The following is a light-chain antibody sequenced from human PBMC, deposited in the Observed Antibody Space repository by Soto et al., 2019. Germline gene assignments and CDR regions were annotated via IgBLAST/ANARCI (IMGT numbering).Light chain of an antibody. V-gene: IGKV3-15*01. CDR3: QQYYDYPPLI. J-gene: IGKJ4*01. CDR1: RNINRK. Sequence: EIVMTQSPATLSVSPGESATLSCRASRNINRKLAWYQQKPGQAPRLLISGASTRATGIPARFSGSGSGTEFTLTISSLQSEDFAVYYCQQYYDYPPLIFGGGTKVEIK. CDR2: GAS.